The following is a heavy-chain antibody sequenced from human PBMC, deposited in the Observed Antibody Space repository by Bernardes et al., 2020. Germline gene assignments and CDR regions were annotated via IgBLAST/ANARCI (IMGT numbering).Heavy chain of an antibody. CDR2: IRWERGRRVQHRSLKRAGGSSS. CDR1: GFTFDDYT. V-gene: IGHV3-43*01. CDR3: ARGYYGSVSTYLDY. Sequence: GGSLRLSCAASGFTFDDYTMHWVRQAPGKGLEWVSLIRWERGRRVQHRSLKRAGGSSSFYADSVKGRSTISRDNYQSTLYLDLSSLRADDTAIYYCARGYYGSVSTYLDYWRQGVLVTISS. J-gene: IGHJ4*02. D-gene: IGHD6-25*01.